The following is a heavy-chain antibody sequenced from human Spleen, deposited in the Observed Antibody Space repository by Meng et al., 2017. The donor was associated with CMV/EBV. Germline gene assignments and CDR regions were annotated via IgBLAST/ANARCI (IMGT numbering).Heavy chain of an antibody. Sequence: GESLKISCAASGFTFSSYAMSWVRQAPGKGLEWVSTISGSGRSTYYADSVKGRFTISRDNSKNTLYLQMNSLRAEDTAVYYCAREDCSGGSCYSGGYYYYGMDVWGQGTTVTVSS. CDR3: AREDCSGGSCYSGGYYYYGMDV. CDR1: GFTFSSYA. D-gene: IGHD2-15*01. V-gene: IGHV3-23*01. CDR2: ISGSGRST. J-gene: IGHJ6*02.